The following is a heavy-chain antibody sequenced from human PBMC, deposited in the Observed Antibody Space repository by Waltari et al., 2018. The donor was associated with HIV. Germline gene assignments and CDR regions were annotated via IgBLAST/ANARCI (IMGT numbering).Heavy chain of an antibody. D-gene: IGHD2-8*01. V-gene: IGHV4-39*01. Sequence: QLHLQESGPGPVKPSQTLSLTCAVSGDSISSSTHYWGWIRQPPRKGLEWIGALFYGGDTYYNPSLQGRVTMSVDTSENQFSLRLNSVTATDTAMYYCTRLTGLSQADFWGRGTLVTVSS. CDR3: TRLTGLSQADF. CDR2: LFYGGDT. CDR1: GDSISSSTHY. J-gene: IGHJ4*02.